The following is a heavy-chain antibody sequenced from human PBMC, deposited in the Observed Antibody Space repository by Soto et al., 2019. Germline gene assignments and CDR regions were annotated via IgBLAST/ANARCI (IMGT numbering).Heavy chain of an antibody. CDR1: GYTFTTYD. V-gene: IGHV1-8*01. D-gene: IGHD3-9*01. CDR3: AKVQRPFLTPSDY. CDR2: MNPNSGNT. J-gene: IGHJ4*02. Sequence: ASVKVSCKASGYTFTTYDISWVRQATGQGLEWMGWMNPNSGNTAYAQKFQGRVTMTRNTSINTAYMELNSLRAEDTAVYYCAKVQRPFLTPSDYWGQGTLVTVSS.